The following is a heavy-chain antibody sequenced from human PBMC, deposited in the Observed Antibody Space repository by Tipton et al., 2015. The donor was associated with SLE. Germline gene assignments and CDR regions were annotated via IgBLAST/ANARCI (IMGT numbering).Heavy chain of an antibody. CDR2: IYYSGST. D-gene: IGHD4-23*01. J-gene: IGHJ2*01. CDR1: GGSISSYY. Sequence: TLSLTCTVSGGSISSYYWSWIRQPPGKGLEWIGYIYYSGSTNYNPSLKSRVTISVDTSKNQFSLKLSSVTAADTAVYYCAGGGGNANWYFDLWGRGTLVTVSS. V-gene: IGHV4-59*01. CDR3: AGGGGNANWYFDL.